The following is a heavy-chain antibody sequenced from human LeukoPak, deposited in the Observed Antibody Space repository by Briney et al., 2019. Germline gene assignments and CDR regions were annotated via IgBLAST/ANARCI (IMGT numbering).Heavy chain of an antibody. CDR1: GYSISSGYY. D-gene: IGHD6-19*01. J-gene: IGHJ5*02. Sequence: SEILSLTCAVSGYSISSGYYWGWIRQPPGKGLEWIGSIYHSGSTYYNPSLKSRVTISVDTSKNQFSLKLSSVTAADTAVYYCARGRSGWPRHWFDPWGQGTLVTVSS. CDR2: IYHSGST. CDR3: ARGRSGWPRHWFDP. V-gene: IGHV4-38-2*01.